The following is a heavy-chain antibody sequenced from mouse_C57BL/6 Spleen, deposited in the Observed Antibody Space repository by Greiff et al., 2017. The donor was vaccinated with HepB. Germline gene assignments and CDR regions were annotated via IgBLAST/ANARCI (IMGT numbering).Heavy chain of an antibody. CDR1: GYTFTSYD. Sequence: QVQLKESGPELVKPGASVKLSCKASGYTFTSYDINWVKQRPGQGLEWIGWIYPRDGSTKYNEKFKGKATLTVDTSSSTAYMELHSLTSEDSAVYFCVPNYYGSSYGYFDVWGTGTTVTVSS. J-gene: IGHJ1*03. V-gene: IGHV1-85*01. D-gene: IGHD1-1*01. CDR3: VPNYYGSSYGYFDV. CDR2: IYPRDGST.